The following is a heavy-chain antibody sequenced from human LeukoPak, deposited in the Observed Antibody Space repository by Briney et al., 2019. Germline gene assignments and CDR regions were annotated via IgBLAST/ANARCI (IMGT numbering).Heavy chain of an antibody. D-gene: IGHD2-2*01. V-gene: IGHV4-30-2*01. CDR2: IYHSGST. Sequence: PSETLSLTCTVSGGSISSGGYYWSWIRQPPGKGLEWIGYIYHSGSTYYNPSLKSRVTISVDTSKNQFSLKLSSVTAADTAVYYCARVRSSTSLDLYYYYYMDVWGKGTTVTVSS. J-gene: IGHJ6*03. CDR3: ARVRSSTSLDLYYYYYMDV. CDR1: GGSISSGGYY.